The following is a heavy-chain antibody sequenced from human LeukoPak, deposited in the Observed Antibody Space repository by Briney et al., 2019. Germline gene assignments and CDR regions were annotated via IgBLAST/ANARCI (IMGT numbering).Heavy chain of an antibody. Sequence: LSLPCAVSGGSFSGYYWSWIRQPPGKGLEWVSYISGSGSIIYYADSVKGRFTISRDNAKNSLYLQMNSLRAEDTAVYYCARGGLVTTVTTYWGQGTLVTVSS. D-gene: IGHD4-17*01. CDR3: ARGGLVTTVTTY. CDR2: ISGSGSII. J-gene: IGHJ4*02. V-gene: IGHV3-11*01. CDR1: GGSFSGYY.